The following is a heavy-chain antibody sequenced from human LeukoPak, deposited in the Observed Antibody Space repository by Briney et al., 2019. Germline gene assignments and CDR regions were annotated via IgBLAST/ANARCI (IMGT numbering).Heavy chain of an antibody. Sequence: PSETLSLTCTVSGGSISSSSYYWGWIRQPPGKGLEWIGSIYYSGSTYYNPSLKSRVTISVDTSMNQFSLKLSSVTAADTAVYYCARHNPLRPYSGSYEYFQHWGQGTLVTVSS. CDR2: IYYSGST. CDR3: ARHNPLRPYSGSYEYFQH. V-gene: IGHV4-39*01. CDR1: GGSISSSSYY. J-gene: IGHJ1*01. D-gene: IGHD1-26*01.